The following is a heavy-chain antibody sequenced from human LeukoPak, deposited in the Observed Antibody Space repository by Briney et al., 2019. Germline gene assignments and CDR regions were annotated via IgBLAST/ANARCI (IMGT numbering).Heavy chain of an antibody. CDR3: AKSPTIFGVVITYFDY. CDR1: GFTFSSYA. D-gene: IGHD3-3*02. Sequence: GVSLRLSCAASGFTFSSYAMSWVRQAPGKGLEWVSAISGSGGSTYYADSVKGRFTISRDNSKNTLYLQMNSLRAEDTAVYYCAKSPTIFGVVITYFDYWGQGTLVTVSS. J-gene: IGHJ4*02. V-gene: IGHV3-23*01. CDR2: ISGSGGST.